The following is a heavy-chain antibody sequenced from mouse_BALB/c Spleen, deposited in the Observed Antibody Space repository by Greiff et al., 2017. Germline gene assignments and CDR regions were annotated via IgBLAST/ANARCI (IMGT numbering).Heavy chain of an antibody. CDR2: IRNKANGYTT. CDR3: AREYYYGDAMDY. D-gene: IGHD1-1*01. CDR1: GFTFTDYY. Sequence: EVQLVESGGGLVQPGGSLRLSCAPSGFTFTDYYMSWVRQPPGKALEWLGFIRNKANGYTTEYSASVKGRFTISRDNSQSILYLQMNTLRAEDSATYYCAREYYYGDAMDYWGQGTSVTVSS. V-gene: IGHV7-3*02. J-gene: IGHJ4*01.